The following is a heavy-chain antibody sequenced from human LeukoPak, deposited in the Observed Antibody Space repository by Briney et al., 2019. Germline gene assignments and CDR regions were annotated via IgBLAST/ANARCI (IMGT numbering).Heavy chain of an antibody. D-gene: IGHD1-7*01. J-gene: IGHJ4*01. Sequence: PGGSLRLSCAASGFTFSSYSMNWVRQAPGKGLEWVSSISSSSSYIYYADSVKGRFTISRDNAKNSLYLQLNSLRAEDTAVHYCARDDNWNYEDYWGHGTLVTVSS. CDR2: ISSSSSYI. V-gene: IGHV3-21*01. CDR1: GFTFSSYS. CDR3: ARDDNWNYEDY.